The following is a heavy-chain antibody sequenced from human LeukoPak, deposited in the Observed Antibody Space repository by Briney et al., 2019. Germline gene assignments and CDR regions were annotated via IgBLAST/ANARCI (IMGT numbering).Heavy chain of an antibody. V-gene: IGHV1-2*02. Sequence: ASVKVSCKASGYTFTSYDINWVRQATGQGLEWMGWINPNSGGTNYAQKFQGRVTMTRDTSISTAYMELSRLRSDDTAVYYCARDGFWGRFDYWGQGTLVTVSS. J-gene: IGHJ4*02. CDR1: GYTFTSYD. D-gene: IGHD3-10*01. CDR2: INPNSGGT. CDR3: ARDGFWGRFDY.